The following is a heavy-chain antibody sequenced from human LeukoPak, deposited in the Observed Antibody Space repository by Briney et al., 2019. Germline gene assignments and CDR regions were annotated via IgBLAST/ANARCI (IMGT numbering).Heavy chain of an antibody. V-gene: IGHV3-48*03. J-gene: IGHJ4*02. CDR2: IYGSGSTM. Sequence: GGSLRLSCAASGVTFRNYELIWVRQAPGKGLEFVSYIYGSGSTMYYAISVKGRFTISRDITKNSVFLQKNSLRAEDTAVYYCSRDVNNTFDYWGQGTLVTVSS. D-gene: IGHD1-14*01. CDR1: GVTFRNYE. CDR3: SRDVNNTFDY.